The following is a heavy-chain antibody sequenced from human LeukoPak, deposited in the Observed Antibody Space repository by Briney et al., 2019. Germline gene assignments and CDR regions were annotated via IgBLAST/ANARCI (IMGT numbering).Heavy chain of an antibody. CDR1: GYSFTSHW. D-gene: IGHD2-8*01. Sequence: GESLKISCKGSGYSFTSHWIAWVRQMPGKGLEWMGIIYPGDSDTRYSPSFQGQVTISADKSISTAYLQWSSLKASGTAMYYCARNGVRRSHWYFDLWGRGTLVTVSS. J-gene: IGHJ2*01. V-gene: IGHV5-51*01. CDR3: ARNGVRRSHWYFDL. CDR2: IYPGDSDT.